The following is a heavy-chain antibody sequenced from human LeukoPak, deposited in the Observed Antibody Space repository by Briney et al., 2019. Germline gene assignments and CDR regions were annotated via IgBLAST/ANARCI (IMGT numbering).Heavy chain of an antibody. CDR2: FYHSAST. J-gene: IGHJ4*02. Sequence: SQTLSLTCSVSGGFNTHYYWSWIRQPPGKGLEWIGYFYHSASTNYNPSLKSRVTISVDTSKNHFSLKLSSVTAADTAVYYCARGQWLPVFDFWGQGTLVTVSS. CDR3: ARGQWLPVFDF. V-gene: IGHV4-59*01. D-gene: IGHD3-22*01. CDR1: GGFNTHYY.